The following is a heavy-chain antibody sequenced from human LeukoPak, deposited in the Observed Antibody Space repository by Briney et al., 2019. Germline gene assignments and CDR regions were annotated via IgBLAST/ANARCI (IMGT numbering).Heavy chain of an antibody. Sequence: GASVKVSCKASGYTFTDYYIHWVRQAPGQGLEWLGWINSNSGGTHYAQKFQDRVTMTRDTSIRTAYMEVSRLGSDDTAEYYCATMGATNFDHWGQGTLVTVSS. CDR1: GYTFTDYY. V-gene: IGHV1-2*02. D-gene: IGHD1-26*01. CDR2: INSNSGGT. CDR3: ATMGATNFDH. J-gene: IGHJ4*02.